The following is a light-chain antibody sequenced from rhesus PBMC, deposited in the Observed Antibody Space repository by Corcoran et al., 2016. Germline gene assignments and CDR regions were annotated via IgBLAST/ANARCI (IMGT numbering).Light chain of an antibody. V-gene: IGKV3S9*01. Sequence: EIVLTQSPDTLALSPGGRATLSCRASQNIGGYLAWYHQKPGTTPRLLIYGASARATGIPDRFTGSGSGTDINLTISSLQPEDFATYFCQQHNSNPYSFGQGTKVEIK. J-gene: IGKJ2*01. CDR2: GAS. CDR1: QNIGGY. CDR3: QQHNSNPYS.